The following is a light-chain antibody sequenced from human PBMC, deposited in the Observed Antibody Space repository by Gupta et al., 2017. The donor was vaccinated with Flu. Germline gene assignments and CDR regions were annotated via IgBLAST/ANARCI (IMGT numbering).Light chain of an antibody. CDR1: SSDIGGYNY. V-gene: IGLV2-11*01. J-gene: IGLJ3*02. Sequence: HSPLTQPRSVSGSPGQSVTIPCLGTSSDIGGYNYVSWYQQHPGKAPKLMIYDVTRRPSGVPARFSGSKSGNTASLTISGRQTEEEADYYCCSYAGTSRRVFGGGTKLTVL. CDR3: CSYAGTSRRV. CDR2: DVT.